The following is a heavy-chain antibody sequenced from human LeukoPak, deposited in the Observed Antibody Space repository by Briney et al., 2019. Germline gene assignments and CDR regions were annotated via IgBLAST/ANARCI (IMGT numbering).Heavy chain of an antibody. Sequence: GGSLRLSCAASGFTFSSYWMSWVRQAPGKGLEWVSSITGTGSYIYYANSVMGRFTISRDNAKNSLYLQMNSLRAEDTAVYYCAKLIAAAGKWYYYYYGMDVWGQGTTVTVSS. CDR3: AKLIAAAGKWYYYYYGMDV. V-gene: IGHV3-21*01. CDR2: ITGTGSYI. CDR1: GFTFSSYW. J-gene: IGHJ6*02. D-gene: IGHD6-13*01.